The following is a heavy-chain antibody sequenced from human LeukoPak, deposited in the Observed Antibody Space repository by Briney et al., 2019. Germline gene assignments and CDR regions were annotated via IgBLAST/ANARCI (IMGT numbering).Heavy chain of an antibody. CDR1: GGSISSYY. CDR2: IYYSGST. D-gene: IGHD5-24*01. V-gene: IGHV4-59*01. J-gene: IGHJ4*02. Sequence: SETLSLTCTVSGGSISSYYWSWIRQPPGKGLEWVGYIYYSGSTNYNPSLKSRVTISVDTSKNQFSLKLSSVTAADTAVYYCARARRDGRKYYFDYWGQGTLVTVSS. CDR3: ARARRDGRKYYFDY.